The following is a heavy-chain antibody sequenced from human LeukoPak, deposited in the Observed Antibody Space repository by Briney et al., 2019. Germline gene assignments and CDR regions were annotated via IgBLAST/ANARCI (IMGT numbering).Heavy chain of an antibody. D-gene: IGHD4-17*01. CDR2: INPNSGGT. J-gene: IGHJ6*03. Sequence: ASVKVSXKASGYTFTGYYMHWVRQAPGQGPEWIGRINPNSGGTNYAQKFQGRVTMTRDTSISTAYMELSRLRSDDTAVYHCARNGLGYYYYYMDVWGKGITVTVSS. V-gene: IGHV1-2*06. CDR1: GYTFTGYY. CDR3: ARNGLGYYYYYMDV.